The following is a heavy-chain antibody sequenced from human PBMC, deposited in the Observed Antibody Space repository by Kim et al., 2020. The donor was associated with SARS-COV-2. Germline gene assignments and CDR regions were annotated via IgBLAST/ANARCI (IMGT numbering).Heavy chain of an antibody. CDR3: ATFREITFGGVIVLPYYYYGMDV. J-gene: IGHJ6*02. Sequence: ASVKVSCKVSGYTLTELSMHWVRQAPGKGLEWMGGFDPEDGETIYAQKFQGRVTMTEDTSTDTAYMELSSLRSEDTAVYYCATFREITFGGVIVLPYYYYGMDVWGQGTTVTVSS. V-gene: IGHV1-24*01. CDR1: GYTLTELS. CDR2: FDPEDGET. D-gene: IGHD3-16*02.